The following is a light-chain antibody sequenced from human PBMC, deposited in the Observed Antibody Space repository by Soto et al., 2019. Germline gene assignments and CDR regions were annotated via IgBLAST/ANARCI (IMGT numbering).Light chain of an antibody. CDR3: QQTNSFPQS. J-gene: IGKJ1*01. CDR1: QGISTW. CDR2: AAS. V-gene: IGKV1-12*01. Sequence: DIQMTQSPSSVSASVGDRVTITCRASQGISTWLAWYQQNPGKAPRLLISAASNLQGGVPSRFSGSGSGTDFTLTISTLQPEDFATYYCQQTNSFPQSFGQGTKVEIK.